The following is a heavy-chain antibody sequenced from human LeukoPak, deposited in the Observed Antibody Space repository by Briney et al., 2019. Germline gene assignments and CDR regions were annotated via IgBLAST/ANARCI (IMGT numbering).Heavy chain of an antibody. CDR2: ISGYNGNT. Sequence: GASVKVSCKASGYTFTTYNINWVRQAPGQGLEWMGWISGYNGNTNYAQKLQGRVTMTTDTSTSTAYMELRSLKSDDTAVYYCANGPDGYNTYWGQGTLVTVSS. CDR1: GYTFTTYN. CDR3: ANGPDGYNTY. D-gene: IGHD5-24*01. V-gene: IGHV1-18*01. J-gene: IGHJ4*02.